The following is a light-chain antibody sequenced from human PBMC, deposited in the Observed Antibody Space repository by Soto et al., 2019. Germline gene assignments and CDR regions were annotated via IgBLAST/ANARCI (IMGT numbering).Light chain of an antibody. J-gene: IGKJ4*01. CDR2: DAS. Sequence: ETVLTQSPATLSLSPGERPTLSSRASQRLRTSLAWYHQKPGQAPRLLIYDASNRATGIPARFSGSGSGTDFTLTISSLEPEDFAVYYCQQRSNWPFTFGGGTKVEIK. V-gene: IGKV3-11*01. CDR3: QQRSNWPFT. CDR1: QRLRTS.